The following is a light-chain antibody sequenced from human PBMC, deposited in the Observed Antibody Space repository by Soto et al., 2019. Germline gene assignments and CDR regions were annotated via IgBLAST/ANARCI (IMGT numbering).Light chain of an antibody. CDR3: QHYGRLLWT. CDR1: QSVSSN. V-gene: IGKV3-15*01. Sequence: EIVMTQSPATLSVSPGERATLSCRASQSVSSNLAWYQQKPGQAPRLLIYGASTRATGIPARFSGSGSGTEFTLTISSLQSEDFAVYYCQHYGRLLWTFGQGTKVDIK. J-gene: IGKJ1*01. CDR2: GAS.